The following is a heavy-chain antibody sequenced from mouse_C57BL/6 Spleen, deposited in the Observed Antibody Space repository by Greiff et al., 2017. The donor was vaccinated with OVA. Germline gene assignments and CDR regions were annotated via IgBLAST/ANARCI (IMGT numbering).Heavy chain of an antibody. CDR3: AGYYGSRYGYAMDY. D-gene: IGHD1-1*01. CDR2: IDPSDSYT. CDR1: GYTFTSYW. V-gene: IGHV1-50*01. J-gene: IGHJ4*01. Sequence: QVQLQQPGAELVKPGASVKLSCKASGYTFTSYWMQWVKQRPGQGLEWIGEIDPSDSYTNYNQKFKGKATLTVDTSSSTAYMQLSSLTSEDSAVYYCAGYYGSRYGYAMDYWGQGTSVTVSS.